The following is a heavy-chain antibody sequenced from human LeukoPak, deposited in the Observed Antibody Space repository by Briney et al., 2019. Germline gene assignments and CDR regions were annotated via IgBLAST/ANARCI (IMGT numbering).Heavy chain of an antibody. V-gene: IGHV3-11*01. CDR3: AKDILAAGLFFDY. Sequence: PGGSLRLSCAASGFIFSDYYMGWVRQAPGKGLEWVSYISNKGSSSTTYYADSVKGRFTISRDDAQNSLYLQMNSLRADDTAVYYCAKDILAAGLFFDYWGQGMLVTVSS. CDR2: ISNKGSSSTT. CDR1: GFIFSDYY. D-gene: IGHD6-13*01. J-gene: IGHJ4*02.